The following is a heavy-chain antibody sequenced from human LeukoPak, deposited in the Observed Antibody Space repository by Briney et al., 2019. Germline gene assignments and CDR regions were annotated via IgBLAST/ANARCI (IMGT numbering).Heavy chain of an antibody. CDR3: ARDRGYCTRTSCYGGYYYYYYMDV. J-gene: IGHJ6*03. CDR1: GYTFTSYG. Sequence: ASVKVSCKASGYTFTSYGISWVRQAPGQGLEWMGWISAYTGNTDYAQNLQGRVTMTTDTSTSTAYMELRSLRSDDTAVYYCARDRGYCTRTSCYGGYYYYYYMDVWGKGTTVTVSS. V-gene: IGHV1-18*01. CDR2: ISAYTGNT. D-gene: IGHD2-2*01.